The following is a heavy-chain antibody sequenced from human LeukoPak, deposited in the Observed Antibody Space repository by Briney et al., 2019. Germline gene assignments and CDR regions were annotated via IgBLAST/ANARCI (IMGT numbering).Heavy chain of an antibody. CDR3: AKDRGGYSYAFDY. CDR1: GFTFSSYG. J-gene: IGHJ4*02. D-gene: IGHD5-18*01. Sequence: GGSLRLSCAASGFTFSSYGMHWVRQAPGKGLEWVAVIWYDGSNKYYADSVRGRFTIYRDNTKNTLYLQMNSLRAEDTAVYSCAKDRGGYSYAFDYWGQETLVTVSS. V-gene: IGHV3-33*06. CDR2: IWYDGSNK.